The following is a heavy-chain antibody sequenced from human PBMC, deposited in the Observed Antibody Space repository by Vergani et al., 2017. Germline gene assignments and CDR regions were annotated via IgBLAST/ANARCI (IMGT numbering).Heavy chain of an antibody. V-gene: IGHV4-31*03. J-gene: IGHJ4*02. D-gene: IGHD5-24*01. CDR3: ARGSAMATINFDY. CDR2: IYYSGST. Sequence: QVQLQESGPGLVKPSQTLSLTCTVSGGSISSGGYYWSWIRQHPGKGLEWIGYIYYSGSTNYNPSLKSRVTISVDTSKNQFSLKLSSVTAADTAVYYCARGSAMATINFDYWGQGTLVTVSS. CDR1: GGSISSGGYY.